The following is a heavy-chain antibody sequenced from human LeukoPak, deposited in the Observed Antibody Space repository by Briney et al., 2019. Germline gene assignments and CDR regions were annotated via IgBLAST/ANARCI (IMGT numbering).Heavy chain of an antibody. D-gene: IGHD2-21*01. CDR1: GDSISSYY. CDR3: ARSIWLPSDAFVI. Sequence: SETLSLTCTVSGDSISSYYWSWLRQPPGKGLEWIGYIYYSGSTNYNPSLKSRVTISVDTSKNQFSLKLSSVTAANTAVNYCARSIWLPSDAFVIWGQGRMVTVSS. CDR2: IYYSGST. V-gene: IGHV4-59*01. J-gene: IGHJ3*02.